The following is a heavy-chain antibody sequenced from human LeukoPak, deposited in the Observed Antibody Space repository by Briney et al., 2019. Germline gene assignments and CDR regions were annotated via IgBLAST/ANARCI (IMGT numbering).Heavy chain of an antibody. D-gene: IGHD5-24*01. CDR1: GGTFSSYA. CDR3: AREGLRRDGYNSDY. J-gene: IGHJ4*02. Sequence: SVKVSCKASGGTFSSYAISWVLQAPGQGLEWMGGIIPIFGTANYAQKFQGRVTITTDESTSTAYMELSSLRSEDTAVYYCAREGLRRDGYNSDYWGQGTLVTVSS. CDR2: IIPIFGTA. V-gene: IGHV1-69*05.